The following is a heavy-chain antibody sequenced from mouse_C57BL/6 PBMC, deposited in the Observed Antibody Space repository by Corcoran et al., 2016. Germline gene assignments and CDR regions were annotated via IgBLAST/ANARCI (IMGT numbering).Heavy chain of an antibody. CDR2: INPYNGDT. Sequence: EVQLQQSGPVLVKPGASVKMSCKASGYTFTDYCMNWVKQSHGKSLEWIGVINPYNGDTNYNQKFKGKATLTVDKSSSTAYMELNSLTSEDSAVYYCARPTSYSNTFFAYWGQGTLVTVSA. D-gene: IGHD2-5*01. CDR3: ARPTSYSNTFFAY. CDR1: GYTFTDYC. J-gene: IGHJ3*01. V-gene: IGHV1-19*01.